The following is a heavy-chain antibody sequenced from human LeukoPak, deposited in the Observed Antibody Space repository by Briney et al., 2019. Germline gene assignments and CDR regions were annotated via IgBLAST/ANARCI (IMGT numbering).Heavy chain of an antibody. V-gene: IGHV3-74*01. Sequence: PGRSLRLSCAASGFTFSSYWMHWVRQAPGKGLVWVSRINTDGSSTSYADSVKGRFTISRDNSKNTLFLQMNSLRADDTAVYYFAKEGCLPMTVAIIKGLAYWAQGPLVTVPS. CDR3: AKEGCLPMTVAIIKGLAY. J-gene: IGHJ4*02. D-gene: IGHD3-22*01. CDR1: GFTFSSYW. CDR2: INTDGSST.